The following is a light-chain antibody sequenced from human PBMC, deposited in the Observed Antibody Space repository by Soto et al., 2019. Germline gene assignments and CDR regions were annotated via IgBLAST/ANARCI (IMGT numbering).Light chain of an antibody. V-gene: IGKV3-20*01. CDR1: QSVNNNY. J-gene: IGKJ1*01. CDR2: GAS. CDR3: QQYSSSRT. Sequence: EIVLTQSPGTLSLSPGERATLSCRTSQSVNNNYLAWYQQKPGQAPRLLIYGASSRATGIPDRFSGSGSGTDFTLSITRLEPEDFAVYYCQQYSSSRTFGQGTKV.